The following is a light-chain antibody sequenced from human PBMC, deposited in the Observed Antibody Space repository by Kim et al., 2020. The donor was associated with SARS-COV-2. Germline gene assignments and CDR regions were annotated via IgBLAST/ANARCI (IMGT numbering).Light chain of an antibody. Sequence: VSPGERAALSCRASQRFSNNLAWYQQKPGQAPRLLIYGASTRATGIPAGFSGSGSETEFTLTINNLQSEDFAVYYCQQYNDWPQTFGQGTKVDIK. CDR2: GAS. CDR3: QQYNDWPQT. V-gene: IGKV3-15*01. CDR1: QRFSNN. J-gene: IGKJ1*01.